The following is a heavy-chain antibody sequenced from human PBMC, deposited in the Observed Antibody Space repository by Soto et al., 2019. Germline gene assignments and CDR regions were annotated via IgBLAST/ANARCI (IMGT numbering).Heavy chain of an antibody. CDR1: GFTFSSYG. D-gene: IGHD3-3*01. Sequence: QVQLVESGGGVVQPGRSLRLSCAASGFTFSSYGMHWVRQAPGKGLAWVAVIWYDGSNKYYADSVKGRFTISRDNSKNTLYLQMTILRAEDTAVYYCARDLLGYDCWSGYYGVGYGMAVWGQGTTVTVSS. CDR2: IWYDGSNK. CDR3: ARDLLGYDCWSGYYGVGYGMAV. V-gene: IGHV3-33*01. J-gene: IGHJ6*02.